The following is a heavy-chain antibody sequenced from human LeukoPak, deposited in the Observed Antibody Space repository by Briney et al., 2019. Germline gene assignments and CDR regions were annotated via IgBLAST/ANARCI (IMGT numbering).Heavy chain of an antibody. Sequence: GGSLRLSCAASGFTFSSCAMSWVRKAPGKGLKWVSGISGSGGNTYYADSLKGRFTTSRDNSDNTLYLQMNSLRDEDTAVYYCARFRTWGDKAFDYWGQGTLVTVSS. D-gene: IGHD2-21*02. CDR1: GFTFSSCA. V-gene: IGHV3-23*01. J-gene: IGHJ4*02. CDR2: ISGSGGNT. CDR3: ARFRTWGDKAFDY.